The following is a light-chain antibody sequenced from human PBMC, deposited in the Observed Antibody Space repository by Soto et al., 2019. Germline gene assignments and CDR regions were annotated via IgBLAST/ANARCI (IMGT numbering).Light chain of an antibody. CDR2: GAS. CDR3: QQYGSSGT. J-gene: IGKJ1*01. V-gene: IGKV3-20*01. CDR1: QSVSNNY. Sequence: IVLTRSPGTLSLSPWERATLSCRASQSVSNNYLAWYQQKPGQAPRLLIYGASNRATGIPDRFSGSGSGTDFTLTISRLEPEDFAVYYCQQYGSSGTFGQGTKVDI.